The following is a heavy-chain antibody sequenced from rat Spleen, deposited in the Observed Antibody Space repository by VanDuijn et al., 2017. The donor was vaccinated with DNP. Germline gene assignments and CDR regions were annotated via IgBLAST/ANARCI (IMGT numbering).Heavy chain of an antibody. D-gene: IGHD5-1*01. V-gene: IGHV2-72*01. J-gene: IGHJ2*01. CDR1: GFSLTSNG. Sequence: QVQLKESGPGLMQPSETLSLTCTVSGFSLTSNGVGWVRQPLGKGLVWMGTIWAGGSTNYNSALKSRLSISRDTSKNQVFLKMNSLQTDDTGTYYCTRDLGYWGQGVMVTVSS. CDR3: TRDLGY. CDR2: IWAGGST.